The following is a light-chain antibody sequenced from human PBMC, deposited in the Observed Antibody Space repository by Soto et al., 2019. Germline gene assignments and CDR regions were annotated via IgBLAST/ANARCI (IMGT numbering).Light chain of an antibody. V-gene: IGKV1-17*01. J-gene: IGKJ1*01. CDR3: QQYYSSWT. Sequence: DIQMTQSPSSLSASVGDRVTITCRASQGISNDLGWYQQKPGKAPNRLIYAASILQSGVPSRFSGSGSGTEFTLTISSLQPDDFGTYYCQQYYSSWTFGQGTKVEIK. CDR2: AAS. CDR1: QGISND.